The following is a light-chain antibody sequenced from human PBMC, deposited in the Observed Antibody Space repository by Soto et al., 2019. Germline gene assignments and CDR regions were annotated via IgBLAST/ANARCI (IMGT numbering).Light chain of an antibody. CDR3: CSYAGSNPVV. CDR1: SSDVGGYNY. CDR2: DVS. J-gene: IGLJ1*01. V-gene: IGLV2-11*01. Sequence: QSVLTQPRSVSGSPGQSVTISCTGTSSDVGGYNYVSWYQQHPGKAPKVMIHDVSERPSGVPDRFSGSKSGNTASLTISGLQAEDEADYYCCSYAGSNPVVFGSGTKVTVL.